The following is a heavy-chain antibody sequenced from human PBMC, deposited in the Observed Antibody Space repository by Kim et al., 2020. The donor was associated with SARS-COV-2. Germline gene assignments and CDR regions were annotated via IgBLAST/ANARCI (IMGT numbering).Heavy chain of an antibody. D-gene: IGHD3-22*01. V-gene: IGHV7-4-1*02. CDR1: GYTFTSYA. CDR3: AREVGDYYDSSATIDY. Sequence: ASVKVSCKASGYTFTSYAMNWVRQAPGQGLEWMGWINTNTGNPTYAQGFTGRFVFSLDTSVSTAYLQISSLKAEDTAVYYCAREVGDYYDSSATIDYWGQGTLVTVSS. J-gene: IGHJ4*02. CDR2: INTNTGNP.